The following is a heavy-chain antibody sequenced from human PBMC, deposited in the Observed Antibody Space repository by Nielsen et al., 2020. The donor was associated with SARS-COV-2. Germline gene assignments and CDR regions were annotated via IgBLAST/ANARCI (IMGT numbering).Heavy chain of an antibody. Sequence: GGSLRLSCAASGFTFSSYGMHWVRQAPGKGLEWVAVISYDGSNKYYADSVKGRFTISRDNSKNTLYLQMNSLRAEDTAVYYCARDPRQLAIFDYWGQGTPVTVSS. D-gene: IGHD6-6*01. CDR1: GFTFSSYG. CDR2: ISYDGSNK. J-gene: IGHJ4*02. CDR3: ARDPRQLAIFDY. V-gene: IGHV3-30*03.